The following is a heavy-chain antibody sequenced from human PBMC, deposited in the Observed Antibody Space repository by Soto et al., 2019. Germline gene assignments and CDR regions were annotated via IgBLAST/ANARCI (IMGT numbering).Heavy chain of an antibody. CDR3: GKARVGYGLDY. CDR2: ISYDGSNK. D-gene: IGHD5-18*01. CDR1: GFTFSSYG. Sequence: QVQLVESGGGVVQPGRSLRLSCAASGFTFSSYGMHWVRQAPGKGLEWVAVISYDGSNKYYADSVKGRFTISRDNSKNQLYLQMNSLRAEDTAVYYCGKARVGYGLDYWVQGTLVTVSS. J-gene: IGHJ4*02. V-gene: IGHV3-30*18.